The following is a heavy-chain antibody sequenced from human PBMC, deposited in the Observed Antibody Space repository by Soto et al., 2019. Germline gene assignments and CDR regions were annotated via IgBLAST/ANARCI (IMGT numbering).Heavy chain of an antibody. CDR2: INAGNGNT. Sequence: QVQLVQSGAEEKKPGASVKVSCKASGYTFTSYAMHWVRQAPGQRHEWMGWINAGNGNTKYSQKFQGRVTITRDTSASTAYMALSRLRSEDTAVYYCARGTGSGMDVWGQGTTVTVYS. CDR3: ARGTGSGMDV. CDR1: GYTFTSYA. V-gene: IGHV1-3*05. D-gene: IGHD3-10*01. J-gene: IGHJ6*02.